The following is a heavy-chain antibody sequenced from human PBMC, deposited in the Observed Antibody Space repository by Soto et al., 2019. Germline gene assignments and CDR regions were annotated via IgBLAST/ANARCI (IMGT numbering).Heavy chain of an antibody. D-gene: IGHD3-10*01. CDR1: GDSVPSNSAA. J-gene: IGHJ5*02. CDR2: TYYRSKWYN. V-gene: IGHV6-1*01. Sequence: SQTLSLPCAISGDSVPSNSAAWNWIRQSPSRGLEWLGRTYYRSKWYNDYAVSVKSRITINPDTSKNQFSLQLNSVTPEDTAVYYRAREVVTMVRGVILPDWFDPWGQGTLVTVSS. CDR3: AREVVTMVRGVILPDWFDP.